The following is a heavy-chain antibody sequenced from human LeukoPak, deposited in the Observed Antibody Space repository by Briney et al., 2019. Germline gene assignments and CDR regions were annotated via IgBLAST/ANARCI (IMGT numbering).Heavy chain of an antibody. CDR3: ARQPNMGDYFFDY. D-gene: IGHD3-22*01. Sequence: KPSETLSLTCTVSGGSISSYYWSWIRQPPGKGLEWIGYIYYSGSTNYNPSLKSRVTLSVDTSKNQFSLKLTSVTAADSAVYYCARQPNMGDYFFDYWGQGTLVTVSS. V-gene: IGHV4-59*08. CDR1: GGSISSYY. J-gene: IGHJ4*02. CDR2: IYYSGST.